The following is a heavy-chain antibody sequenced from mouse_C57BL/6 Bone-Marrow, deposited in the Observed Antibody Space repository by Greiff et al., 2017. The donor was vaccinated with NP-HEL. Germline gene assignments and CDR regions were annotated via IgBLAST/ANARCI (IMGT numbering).Heavy chain of an antibody. CDR2: IDPSDSYT. J-gene: IGHJ2*01. Sequence: QVQLQQPGAELVMPGASVKLSCKASGYTFTSYWMHWVKQRPGQGLEWIGEIDPSDSYTNYNQKFKGKSTLTVDKSSSTAYMQLSSLTSEDSAVYYCARGVITTRRYYLDYWGQGTTLTVSS. V-gene: IGHV1-69*01. D-gene: IGHD2-4*01. CDR3: ARGVITTRRYYLDY. CDR1: GYTFTSYW.